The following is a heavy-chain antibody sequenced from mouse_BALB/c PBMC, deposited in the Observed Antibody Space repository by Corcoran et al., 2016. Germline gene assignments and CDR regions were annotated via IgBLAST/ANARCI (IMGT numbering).Heavy chain of an antibody. CDR3: ARWGWYFDV. CDR1: GFNIKDTY. J-gene: IGHJ1*01. V-gene: IGHV14-3*02. CDR2: LDPANGNT. Sequence: EVQLQQSGAALVKPGASVKLSCTASGFNIKDTYMHWVKQRPEQGLGWIGRLDPANGNTKYDPKCQGKATITADTSPNTAYLQLSSLTSEDTAVYYCARWGWYFDVWGAGTTVTVSS.